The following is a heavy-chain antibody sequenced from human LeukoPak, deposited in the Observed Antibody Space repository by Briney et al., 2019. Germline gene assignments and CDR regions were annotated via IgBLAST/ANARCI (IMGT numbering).Heavy chain of an antibody. J-gene: IGHJ6*02. CDR2: INPSGGST. Sequence: ASVKVSCKASGYNFISYYMHWVRQAPGQGLEWMGVINPSGGSTSYAQKFQDRVTMTRDTSTSTVYMELSSLKSEDTAVYYCAREDVVLVDAVRYYYYGMDVWGQGTTVTVSS. V-gene: IGHV1-46*01. CDR3: AREDVVLVDAVRYYYYGMDV. CDR1: GYNFISYY. D-gene: IGHD2-8*01.